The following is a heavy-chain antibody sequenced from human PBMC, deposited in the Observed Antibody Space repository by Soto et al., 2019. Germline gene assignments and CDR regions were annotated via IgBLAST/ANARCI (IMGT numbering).Heavy chain of an antibody. J-gene: IGHJ4*02. CDR2: INNDGSST. CDR1: GFTFSSYW. V-gene: IGHV3-74*01. Sequence: PGGSLRLSCAASGFTFSSYWMYWVRQAPGKGLVWVSRINNDGSSTTYADSVKGRFTISRDNAKNTLYLQMNSLRAEDTAVYYSARGGRYSYGSVGYWGQGTLVTVSS. D-gene: IGHD5-18*01. CDR3: ARGGRYSYGSVGY.